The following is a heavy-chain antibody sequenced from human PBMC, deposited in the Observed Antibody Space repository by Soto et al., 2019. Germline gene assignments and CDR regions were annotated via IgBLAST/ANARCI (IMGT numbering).Heavy chain of an antibody. CDR3: AKDVCKESAWFRPAVSYYGMDV. J-gene: IGHJ6*02. Sequence: GGSLRLSCAASGFTFSSYAMSWVRQAPGRGLEWVSAISGSGGSTYYADSVKGRFTISRDNSKNTLYLQMNSLRAEDTAVYYCAKDVCKESAWFRPAVSYYGMDVWGQGTTVTVSS. CDR2: ISGSGGST. V-gene: IGHV3-23*01. CDR1: GFTFSSYA. D-gene: IGHD3-22*01.